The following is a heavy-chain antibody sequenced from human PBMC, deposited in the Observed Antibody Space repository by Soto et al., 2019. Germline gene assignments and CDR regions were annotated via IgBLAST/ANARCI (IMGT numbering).Heavy chain of an antibody. V-gene: IGHV3-33*01. CDR3: ARETTIFGVVIYAFDI. D-gene: IGHD3-3*01. Sequence: GGSLRLSCAASGFTFSSYVMHWVRQAPGKGLEWVAVIWYDGSNKYYADSVKGRFTISRDNSKNTLYLQMNSLRAEDTAVYYCARETTIFGVVIYAFDIWGQGTMVTVSS. J-gene: IGHJ3*02. CDR2: IWYDGSNK. CDR1: GFTFSSYV.